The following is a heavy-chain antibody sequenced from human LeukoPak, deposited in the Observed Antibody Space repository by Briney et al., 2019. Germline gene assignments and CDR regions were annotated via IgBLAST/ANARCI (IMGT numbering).Heavy chain of an antibody. CDR3: ARTYSSGWYFDY. CDR1: GFTFSSYN. Sequence: PGGSLRLSCAASGFTFSSYNMNWVRQAPGKGLECVSYISSSSSAIYYADSVKGRFTISRDNAKNSLYLQMNSLRDEDTAVYYCARTYSSGWYFDYWGQGTLVTVSS. V-gene: IGHV3-48*02. J-gene: IGHJ4*02. D-gene: IGHD6-19*01. CDR2: ISSSSSAI.